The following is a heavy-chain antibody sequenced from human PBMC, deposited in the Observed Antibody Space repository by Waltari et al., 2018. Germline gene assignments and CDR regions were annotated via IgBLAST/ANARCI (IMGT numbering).Heavy chain of an antibody. CDR2: IWYDGSNK. J-gene: IGHJ4*02. CDR1: GCRFSSYG. V-gene: IGHV3-33*01. CDR3: TYFDY. Sequence: QVPLVESGGAVLQPVRSLRLSCAESGCRFSSYGMHWVRQAPGKGREGVAVIWYDGSNKYDADSVKGRFTIARDNSKTTLALQMNSLRAEDTAVYYCTYFDYWGQGTLVTVSS.